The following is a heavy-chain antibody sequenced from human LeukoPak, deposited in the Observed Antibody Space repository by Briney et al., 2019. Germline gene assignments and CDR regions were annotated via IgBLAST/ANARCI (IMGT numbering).Heavy chain of an antibody. CDR1: GYTFTSYD. D-gene: IGHD6-13*01. V-gene: IGHV1-2*02. Sequence: ASVKVSCKASGYTFTSYDINWVRQATGQGLEWMGWINPNSGDTNHAQKFQGRVTMTRDTSISTAYMELSRLRSDDTAVYYCARGWRVVDYWGQGTLVTVSS. CDR3: ARGWRVVDY. J-gene: IGHJ4*02. CDR2: INPNSGDT.